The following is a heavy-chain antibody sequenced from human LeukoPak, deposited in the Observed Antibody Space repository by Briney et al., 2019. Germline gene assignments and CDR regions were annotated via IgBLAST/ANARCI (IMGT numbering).Heavy chain of an antibody. D-gene: IGHD3-3*01. Sequence: GGSLRLACAASAFTFSSYWVSWVRQARGRGLEWLTNIKRDGSEKFYVHCVKRRLTLARDHAKNSLYLEKNRLRAEDTDVYYCARAVPDFWSGYYRYYYGMDVWGQETTVTVSS. CDR3: ARAVPDFWSGYYRYYYGMDV. V-gene: IGHV3-7*01. CDR1: AFTFSSYW. J-gene: IGHJ6*02. CDR2: IKRDGSEK.